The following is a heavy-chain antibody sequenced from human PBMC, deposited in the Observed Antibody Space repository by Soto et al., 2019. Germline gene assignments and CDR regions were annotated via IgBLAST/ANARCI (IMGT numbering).Heavy chain of an antibody. CDR2: INSDGSST. D-gene: IGHD3-10*01. V-gene: IGHV3-74*01. CDR1: GFTFSSYW. CDR3: ARDPPALWFGELLYYYYGMDV. Sequence: GGSLRLSCAASGFTFSSYWMHWVRQAPGKGLVWVSRINSDGSSTSYADSVKGRFTISRDNAKNTLYLQMNSLRAEDTAVYYCARDPPALWFGELLYYYYGMDVWGQGTTVTVSS. J-gene: IGHJ6*02.